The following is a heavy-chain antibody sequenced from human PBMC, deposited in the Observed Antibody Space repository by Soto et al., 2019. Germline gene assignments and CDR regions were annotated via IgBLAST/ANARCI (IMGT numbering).Heavy chain of an antibody. CDR3: ARELAYCGGDCYSFDAFNI. V-gene: IGHV3-21*01. J-gene: IGHJ3*02. CDR1: GFTFSGYK. D-gene: IGHD2-21*02. Sequence: GGSLRLSCAASGFTFSGYKMNWVRQAPGKGLEWVSSISSGSDYIYYADSVKGRFPISRDNAKSSVYLQMDSLRAEDTAVYYCARELAYCGGDCYSFDAFNIWGQGTMVTVSS. CDR2: ISSGSDYI.